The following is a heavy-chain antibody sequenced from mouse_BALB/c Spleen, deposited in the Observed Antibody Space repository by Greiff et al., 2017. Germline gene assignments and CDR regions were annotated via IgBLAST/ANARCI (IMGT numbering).Heavy chain of an antibody. V-gene: IGHV5-12-1*01. CDR3: ARRIFDY. CDR1: GFAFSSYD. CDR2: ISSGGGST. J-gene: IGHJ2*01. Sequence: EVQRVESGGGLVKPGGSLKLSCAASGFAFSSYDMSWVRQTPEKRLEWVAYISSGGGSTYYPDTVKGRFTISRDNAKNTLYLQMSSLKSEDTAMYYCARRIFDYWGQGTTLTVSS.